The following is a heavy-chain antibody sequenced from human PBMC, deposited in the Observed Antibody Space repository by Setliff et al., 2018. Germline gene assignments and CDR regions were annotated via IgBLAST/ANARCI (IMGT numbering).Heavy chain of an antibody. CDR2: IYYSGTT. CDR3: ARRSNLGATIFSGAFDI. V-gene: IGHV4-59*01. Sequence: SETLSLTCTVSGGSISTYYWTWIRQPPGKALEWIGYIYYSGTTNYSPSLKSRVTISIDMSKNQFSLKLNSVTAADTAVYCCARRSNLGATIFSGAFDIWGQGTMVTVSS. D-gene: IGHD3-3*01. J-gene: IGHJ3*02. CDR1: GGSISTYY.